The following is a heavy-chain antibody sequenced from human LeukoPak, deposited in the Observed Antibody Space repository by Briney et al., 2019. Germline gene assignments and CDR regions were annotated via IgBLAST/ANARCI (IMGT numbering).Heavy chain of an antibody. Sequence: PGGSLRLSCAASGFTFSSYAMSWVRQAPGEGLEWVSAISGSGGSTYYADSVKGRFTISRDNSKNTLYLQMNSLRAEDTAVYCCAKGPPGIVVVTASRHWGQGTLVTVSS. CDR2: ISGSGGST. CDR1: GFTFSSYA. CDR3: AKGPPGIVVVTASRH. J-gene: IGHJ1*01. V-gene: IGHV3-23*01. D-gene: IGHD2-21*02.